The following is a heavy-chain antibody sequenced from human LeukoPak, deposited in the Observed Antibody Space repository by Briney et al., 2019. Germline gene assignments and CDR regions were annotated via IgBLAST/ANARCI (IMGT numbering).Heavy chain of an antibody. CDR1: GYTFTGYY. CDR3: ARGPSGSWSSRVRYMDV. D-gene: IGHD6-13*01. V-gene: IGHV1-8*03. Sequence: EASVKVSCKASGYTFTGYYMHWVRQAPGQGLEWMGWINPNSDNTGYPQKFQGRVTITWNTSISTTYMELSSLRSEDTAVFYCARGPSGSWSSRVRYMDVWGKGTTVTVPS. CDR2: INPNSDNT. J-gene: IGHJ6*03.